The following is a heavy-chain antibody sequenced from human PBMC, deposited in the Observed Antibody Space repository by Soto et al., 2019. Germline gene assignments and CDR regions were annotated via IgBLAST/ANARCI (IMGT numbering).Heavy chain of an antibody. D-gene: IGHD2-21*01. CDR3: AKEMIASTLADFFDF. CDR2: ISGSGGRT. CDR1: GFTFSNYG. V-gene: IGHV3-23*01. Sequence: EVQLLESGGGLIQPGGSLRLSCEASGFTFSNYGMTWVRLAPGKGLEWVSTISGSGGRTFYADPVKGRFTISRDNSKNTLYVQMNSLRAEDTAVYYCAKEMIASTLADFFDFWGQGTVVTVSS. J-gene: IGHJ4*02.